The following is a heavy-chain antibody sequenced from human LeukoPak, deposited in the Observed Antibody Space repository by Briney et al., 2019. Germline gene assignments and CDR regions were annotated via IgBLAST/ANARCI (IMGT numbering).Heavy chain of an antibody. CDR1: GFTFTTYT. J-gene: IGHJ5*02. CDR3: ARGAPIRVAVAATFDP. V-gene: IGHV1-3*01. Sequence: ASVKVSCKTSGFTFTTYTMHWVRQAPGQRLEWMGWINAANGNTQYSQKFQGRVTITRDTSASTAYMELSSLRSEDTAVYYCARGAPIRVAVAATFDPWGQGTLVAVPS. CDR2: INAANGNT. D-gene: IGHD6-19*01.